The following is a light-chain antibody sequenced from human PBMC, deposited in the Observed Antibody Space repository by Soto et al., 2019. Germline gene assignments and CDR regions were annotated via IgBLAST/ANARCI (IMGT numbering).Light chain of an antibody. V-gene: IGKV3-20*01. CDR2: GAS. CDR1: QSVSSNY. CDR3: QQYGNKPGMT. Sequence: EIVLTQSPGTLSLSPGERATVSCRASQSVSSNYLAWYQQRPGQAPRLLIYGASSRATGTPDRFSGSGSGTDFTLTISRLEPEDFAVYYCQQYGNKPGMTFGPGTKVDI. J-gene: IGKJ3*01.